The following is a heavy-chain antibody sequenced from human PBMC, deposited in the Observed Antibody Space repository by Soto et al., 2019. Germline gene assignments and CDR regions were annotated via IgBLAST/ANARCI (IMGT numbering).Heavy chain of an antibody. CDR1: GYTFTGYY. V-gene: IGHV1-2*04. Sequence: ASVKVSCKASGYTFTGYYMHWVRQAPGQGLEWMGWINPNSGGTNYGQKFQGWVTMTRDTSISTAYMELSRLRSDDTAVYYCAREKDPAYCGGDCYFDYWGQGTLVTVSS. CDR3: AREKDPAYCGGDCYFDY. J-gene: IGHJ4*02. D-gene: IGHD2-21*02. CDR2: INPNSGGT.